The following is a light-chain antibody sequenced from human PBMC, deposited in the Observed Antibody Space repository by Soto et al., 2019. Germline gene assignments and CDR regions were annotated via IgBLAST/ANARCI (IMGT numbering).Light chain of an antibody. J-gene: IGKJ4*01. CDR3: QQANSFPLT. Sequence: DIPMTQSPSSVSASVGDRVTITCRASQGLTSWLAWYQQKAGKAPKLLITGASSLHSGVPSRFSGSGSGTDFTLTITGLQPDDLGTYYCQQANSFPLTFGGGTKVEIK. CDR2: GAS. CDR1: QGLTSW. V-gene: IGKV1-12*01.